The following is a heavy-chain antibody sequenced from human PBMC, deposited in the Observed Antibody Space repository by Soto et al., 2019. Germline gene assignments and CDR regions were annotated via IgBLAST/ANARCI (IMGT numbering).Heavy chain of an antibody. V-gene: IGHV1-3*01. Sequence: ASVEVSCKASGYTFISYAMRWVRQAPGQRLEWIGWINAGNGNTKNSQKFQGRVTITRDTSASTAYMELSSLRSEDTAVYYCASGCSGGSCDYYYYGMDVWGQGTTVTVSS. D-gene: IGHD2-15*01. CDR1: GYTFISYA. CDR3: ASGCSGGSCDYYYYGMDV. J-gene: IGHJ6*02. CDR2: INAGNGNT.